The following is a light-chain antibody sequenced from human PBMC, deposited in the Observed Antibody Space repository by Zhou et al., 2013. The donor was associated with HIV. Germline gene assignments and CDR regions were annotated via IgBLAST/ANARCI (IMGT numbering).Light chain of an antibody. CDR3: QQYNNWPRGT. CDR1: HDVGRD. V-gene: IGKV3-15*01. J-gene: IGKJ1*01. CDR2: GAS. Sequence: VMTQSPATLSVSAGEDVTLSCRASHDVGRDLAWYQQKGGQTPRLLIYGASTRATGITARFSGGGSGTEFTLTISSLQSEDFAVYYCQQYNNWPRGTFGQGTKVEIK.